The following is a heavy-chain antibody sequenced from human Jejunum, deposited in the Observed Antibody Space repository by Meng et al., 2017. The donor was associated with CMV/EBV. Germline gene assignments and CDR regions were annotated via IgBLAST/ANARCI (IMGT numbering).Heavy chain of an antibody. Sequence: FTTSSYTLNRIRQGTGKGLEWVESISSTNTYIYYADSVRGRFTISRDKDKNSLFLQMSSLRVEDTAVYYCARSYDFWSGRPWFDPWGQGTRVTVSS. CDR2: ISSTNTYI. CDR3: ARSYDFWSGRPWFDP. CDR1: FTTSSYT. V-gene: IGHV3-21*06. J-gene: IGHJ5*02. D-gene: IGHD3-3*01.